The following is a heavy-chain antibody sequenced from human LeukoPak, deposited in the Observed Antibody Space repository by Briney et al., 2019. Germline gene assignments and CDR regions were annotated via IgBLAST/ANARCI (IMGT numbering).Heavy chain of an antibody. CDR2: ISFDGSDK. V-gene: IGHV3-30*18. CDR3: AKDRAAVPTYYFDY. J-gene: IGHJ4*02. D-gene: IGHD6-25*01. Sequence: GGSLRLSCEASGFTFSSYGMHWVRRAPGKGLEWVAVISFDGSDKYYADSVSGRFTISRDNSKNTLYVQMNSLRAEDTAVYYCAKDRAAVPTYYFDYWGQGALVTVSS. CDR1: GFTFSSYG.